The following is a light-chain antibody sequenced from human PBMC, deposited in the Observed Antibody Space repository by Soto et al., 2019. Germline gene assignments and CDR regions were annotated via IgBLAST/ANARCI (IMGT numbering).Light chain of an antibody. Sequence: HSVLTQPASVSGSPGQSSTISCTGTSSDVGIYNLVSWYQQHPGNAPKLMIYEVFKRPSGVSNRFSGSKSGNTASLTISGLQAEDEADYYCCSYAGSSTHYVFGTGTKVTVL. J-gene: IGLJ1*01. V-gene: IGLV2-23*02. CDR1: SSDVGIYNL. CDR2: EVF. CDR3: CSYAGSSTHYV.